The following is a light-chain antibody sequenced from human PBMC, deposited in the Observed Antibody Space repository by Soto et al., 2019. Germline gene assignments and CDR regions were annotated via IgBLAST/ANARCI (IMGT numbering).Light chain of an antibody. V-gene: IGLV1-40*01. J-gene: IGLJ3*02. CDR2: TNS. CDR3: HSYDRSLSAWV. CDR1: SSNIGAGYD. Sequence: QSVLTQPPSVSGAPGQRVTISCTGSSSNIGAGYDVHWYLQLPGTAPKLLIYTNSNRPSGVPDRFSGSKSGTSASLAIAGLQAEDEADYYCHSYDRSLSAWVFGGGTKVTVL.